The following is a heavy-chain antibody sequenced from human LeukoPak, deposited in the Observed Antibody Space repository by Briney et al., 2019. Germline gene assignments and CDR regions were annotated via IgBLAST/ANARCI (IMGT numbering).Heavy chain of an antibody. D-gene: IGHD3-10*01. CDR3: ARDPIPYYYGSGTMRNAFDI. Sequence: GGSLRLSCAASGFTFSDYYMSWIRQAPGKGLEWVSYISSSGSTIYYAGSVKGRFTISRDNAKNSLYLQMNSLRAEDTAVYYCARDPIPYYYGSGTMRNAFDIWGQGTMVTVSS. J-gene: IGHJ3*02. V-gene: IGHV3-11*01. CDR1: GFTFSDYY. CDR2: ISSSGSTI.